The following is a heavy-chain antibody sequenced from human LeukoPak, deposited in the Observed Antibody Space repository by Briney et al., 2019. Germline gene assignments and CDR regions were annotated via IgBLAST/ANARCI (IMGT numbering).Heavy chain of an antibody. Sequence: PSETLSLTYTVSGVSMSSYYWSWVRQPAGKGLEWIGRIYSSGSTNYNPSLKSRVTMSVDTSKNQFSLKLSSVTAADTAVYYCARIATGAIDYSGPGTLCTVSS. CDR2: IYSSGST. D-gene: IGHD1-26*01. CDR1: GVSMSSYY. V-gene: IGHV4-4*07. J-gene: IGHJ4*03. CDR3: ARIATGAIDY.